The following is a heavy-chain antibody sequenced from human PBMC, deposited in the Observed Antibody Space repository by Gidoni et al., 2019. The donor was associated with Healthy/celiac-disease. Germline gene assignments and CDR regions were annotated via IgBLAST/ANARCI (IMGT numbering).Heavy chain of an antibody. D-gene: IGHD2-2*01. CDR1: GSSFTSYW. CDR3: ARRSLSRYCSSTSCSSFDY. Sequence: EVPLVQSGAAVKKPGESLKISCKGSGSSFTSYWIGWVRQMPGKGLEWMGISYPGDSDTRYSPSFQGQVTISADKSISTAYLQWSSLKASDTAMYYCARRSLSRYCSSTSCSSFDYWGQGTLVTVSS. J-gene: IGHJ4*02. CDR2: SYPGDSDT. V-gene: IGHV5-51*03.